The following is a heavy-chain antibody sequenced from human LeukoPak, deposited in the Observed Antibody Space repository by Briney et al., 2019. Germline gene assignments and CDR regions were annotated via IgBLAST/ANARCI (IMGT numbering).Heavy chain of an antibody. V-gene: IGHV3-23*01. CDR2: ISGSGGST. CDR1: GFTFSSYS. CDR3: AKDRPGKKLVPPDY. Sequence: GGSLRLSCAASGFTFSSYSMSWIRQAPGKGLEWVSAISGSGGSTYYADSVKGRFTLSRHNSKNTLYLQMNSLRAEDTAVYYCAKDRPGKKLVPPDYWGQGTLVTVSS. D-gene: IGHD6-13*01. J-gene: IGHJ4*02.